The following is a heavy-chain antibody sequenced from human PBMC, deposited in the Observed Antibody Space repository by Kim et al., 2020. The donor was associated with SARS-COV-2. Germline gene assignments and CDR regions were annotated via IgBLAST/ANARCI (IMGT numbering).Heavy chain of an antibody. CDR1: GFTFSSYA. V-gene: IGHV3-23*01. D-gene: IGHD6-19*01. Sequence: GGSLRLSCAASGFTFSSYAMRWVRQAPGKGLEWVSAISGSGGRTYYTDSVKGRFTISRDNSKNTLYLQMNSLKAEDTAVYYCAKPGALGSGWYKNYFDYWGQGTLGTGSS. CDR2: ISGSGGRT. J-gene: IGHJ4*02. CDR3: AKPGALGSGWYKNYFDY.